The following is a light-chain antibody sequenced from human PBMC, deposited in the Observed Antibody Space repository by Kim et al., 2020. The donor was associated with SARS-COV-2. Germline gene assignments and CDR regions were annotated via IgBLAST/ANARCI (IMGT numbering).Light chain of an antibody. CDR1: NIGTKP. CDR2: YDT. J-gene: IGLJ7*01. V-gene: IGLV3-21*04. CDR3: QVWDSSTDHAV. Sequence: SYELTQPPSVSVAPEKTARITCGGNNIGTKPVHWYQQKPGQAPVLVISYDTDRPSGIPERFSGSISGNTATLTISRVEAGDEADYYCQVWDSSTDHAVFGGGTQLTVL.